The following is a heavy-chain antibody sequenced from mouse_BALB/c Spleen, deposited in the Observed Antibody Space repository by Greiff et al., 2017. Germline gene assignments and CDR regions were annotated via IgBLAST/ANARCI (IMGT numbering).Heavy chain of an antibody. Sequence: EVQLQESGGGLVQPGGSRKLSCAASGFTFSSFGMHWVRQAPEKGLEWVAYISSGSSTIYYADTVKGRVTISRDNPKNTLFLQMTSLRSEDTAMYYCARSDYGNYAFAYWGQGTLVTVSA. J-gene: IGHJ3*01. CDR2: ISSGSSTI. CDR3: ARSDYGNYAFAY. D-gene: IGHD2-1*01. V-gene: IGHV5-17*02. CDR1: GFTFSSFG.